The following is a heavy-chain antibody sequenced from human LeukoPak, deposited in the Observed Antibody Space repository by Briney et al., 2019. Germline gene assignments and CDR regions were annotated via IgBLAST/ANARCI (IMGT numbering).Heavy chain of an antibody. J-gene: IGHJ4*02. V-gene: IGHV1-8*01. CDR3: VRWDNSGYFHDC. Sequence: ASVKVSCKASGYSFTSFDINWVRQAAGQGLEWMGWMNPNSGKTGYAQKFQGRVTMTRNTSISTAYMELSSLRSEDTAVYYCVRWDNSGYFHDCWGQGTLVTVSS. CDR1: GYSFTSFD. D-gene: IGHD3-22*01. CDR2: MNPNSGKT.